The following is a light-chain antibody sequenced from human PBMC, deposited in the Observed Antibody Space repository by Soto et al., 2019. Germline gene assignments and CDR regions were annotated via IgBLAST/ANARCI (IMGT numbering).Light chain of an antibody. Sequence: DIQMTQSPSTLSASVGDRVTITCRASQSISVWLAWYQQKAGKAPNLLIYKASRLESGVPSRFSGSGSETEFSLTISGLQPGDSATYYCQQHTSYSPPFGQGTKVDI. CDR1: QSISVW. CDR2: KAS. CDR3: QQHTSYSPP. V-gene: IGKV1-5*03. J-gene: IGKJ1*01.